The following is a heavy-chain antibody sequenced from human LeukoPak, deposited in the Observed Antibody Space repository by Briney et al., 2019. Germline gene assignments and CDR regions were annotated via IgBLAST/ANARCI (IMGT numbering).Heavy chain of an antibody. V-gene: IGHV5-51*01. CDR2: IYPGDSDT. J-gene: IGHJ6*02. Sequence: GQSLKISCKGSGYSFSSYWIGWVRQMPGKGLEWMGIIYPGDSDTRYNPSFQGQVTISVDKSIRTAYLQWSSLKASDTAMYYCARSGGSYLPRYVDVWGQGTTVTVSS. D-gene: IGHD1-26*01. CDR3: ARSGGSYLPRYVDV. CDR1: GYSFSSYW.